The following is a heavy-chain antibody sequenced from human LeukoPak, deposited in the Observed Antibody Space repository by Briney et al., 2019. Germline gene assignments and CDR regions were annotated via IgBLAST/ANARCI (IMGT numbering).Heavy chain of an antibody. CDR3: AKDVIVVVPAAISSYFDY. J-gene: IGHJ4*02. Sequence: GGSQRLSCAASGFTFSSYAMSWVRQAPGKGLEWVSAISGSGGSTYYADSVKGRFTISRDNSKNTLYLQMNSLRAEDTAVYYCAKDVIVVVPAAISSYFDYWGQGTLVTVSS. CDR1: GFTFSSYA. CDR2: ISGSGGST. V-gene: IGHV3-23*01. D-gene: IGHD2-2*01.